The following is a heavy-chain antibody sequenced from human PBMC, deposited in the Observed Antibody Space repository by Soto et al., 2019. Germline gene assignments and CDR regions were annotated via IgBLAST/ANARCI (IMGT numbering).Heavy chain of an antibody. Sequence: QVQLVQSGAEVKKPGSSVKVSCKASGGTFSSYAISWVRQAPGQGLEWMGGIIPIFGTANYAQKFQGRVTITADESTSTAYIELSRLRSEDTAVYYCAREGRGSYPPYYFDYWGQGTLVTVSS. V-gene: IGHV1-69*01. CDR1: GGTFSSYA. CDR2: IIPIFGTA. D-gene: IGHD1-26*01. J-gene: IGHJ4*02. CDR3: AREGRGSYPPYYFDY.